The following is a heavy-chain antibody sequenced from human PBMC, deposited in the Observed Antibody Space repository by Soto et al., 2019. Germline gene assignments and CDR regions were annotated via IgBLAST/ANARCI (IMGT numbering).Heavy chain of an antibody. CDR2: ISIGSNAI. V-gene: IGHV3-48*01. D-gene: IGHD3-10*01. Sequence: EVQLVESGGGLVQPGGSLRLSCAASGFTFSSYSMNWVRQAPGKGLEWVSYISIGSNAIYYTDSVKGRFTISRDNAKNPLYLHMNSLRAEDTAVYYCASEYAAYYGSGSTFDIWGQGTMVTVSS. J-gene: IGHJ3*02. CDR1: GFTFSSYS. CDR3: ASEYAAYYGSGSTFDI.